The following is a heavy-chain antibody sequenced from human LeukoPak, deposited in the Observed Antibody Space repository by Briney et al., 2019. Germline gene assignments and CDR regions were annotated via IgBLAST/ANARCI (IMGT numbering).Heavy chain of an antibody. Sequence: ASVKVSCKASGYTFTSYYMHWVRQAPGQGLEWMGIINPSGGSTSYAQKFQGRVTMTRDTSTSTVYMELSSLRSADTAVYYCARHQNLYKYFDYWGQGTLVTVSS. J-gene: IGHJ4*02. V-gene: IGHV1-46*03. D-gene: IGHD1-14*01. CDR3: ARHQNLYKYFDY. CDR1: GYTFTSYY. CDR2: INPSGGST.